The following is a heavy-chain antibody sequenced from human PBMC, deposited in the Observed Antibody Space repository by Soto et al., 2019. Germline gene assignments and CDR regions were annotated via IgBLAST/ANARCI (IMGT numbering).Heavy chain of an antibody. CDR2: IWHDGSKE. CDR3: VRDNWNYAKGAFDI. J-gene: IGHJ3*02. V-gene: IGHV3-33*01. CDR1: GFTFSTYG. Sequence: QVQLVESGGGVVQPGTSLRLSCAASGFTFSTYGIHWVRQAPGKGLAWVAVIWHDGSKEFYADSVKGRFTVSRDNSKNTVHLQMDSLRAQDTSVYYCVRDNWNYAKGAFDIWGQGTVVTVS. D-gene: IGHD1-7*01.